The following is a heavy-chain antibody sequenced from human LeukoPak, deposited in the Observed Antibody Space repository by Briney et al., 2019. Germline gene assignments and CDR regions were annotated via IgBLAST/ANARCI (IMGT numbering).Heavy chain of an antibody. CDR2: IGTAGDT. V-gene: IGHV3-13*04. CDR3: ATGHYYDSSGYYPLPDAFDI. CDR1: GFTFSNYD. J-gene: IGHJ3*02. Sequence: GGSLRLSCAASGFTFSNYDMHWVRQATGKGLEWVSAIGTAGDTYYQGSVRGRFTISRDNAKNILYLQMNSLRAEDTAVYHCATGHYYDSSGYYPLPDAFDIWGQGTMVTVSS. D-gene: IGHD3-22*01.